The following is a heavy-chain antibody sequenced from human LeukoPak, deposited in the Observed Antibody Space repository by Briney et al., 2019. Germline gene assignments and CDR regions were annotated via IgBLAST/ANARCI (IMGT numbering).Heavy chain of an antibody. J-gene: IGHJ5*02. CDR2: IIPIFGTA. CDR3: ARVAASRSSSPLLGP. Sequence: SVKVSCKASGGTFSSYAISWVRQAPGQGLEWMGGIIPIFGTANYAQKFQGRATITADESTSTAYMELSSLRSEDTAVYYCARVAASRSSSPLLGPWGQGTLVTVSS. V-gene: IGHV1-69*13. CDR1: GGTFSSYA. D-gene: IGHD6-6*01.